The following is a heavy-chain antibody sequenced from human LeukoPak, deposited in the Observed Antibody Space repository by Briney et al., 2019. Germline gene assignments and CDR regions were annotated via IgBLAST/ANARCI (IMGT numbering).Heavy chain of an antibody. Sequence: GGSLRLSCAASGFTFSSYWMHWVRQAPGKGLVWVSRINSDGSSTSYADSVKGRFTISRDNAKNTLYLQMNSLRDEDTAVYFCARLLATWDYYYMDAWGKGTTVTVSS. D-gene: IGHD3-3*02. J-gene: IGHJ6*03. V-gene: IGHV3-74*01. CDR3: ARLLATWDYYYMDA. CDR1: GFTFSSYW. CDR2: INSDGSST.